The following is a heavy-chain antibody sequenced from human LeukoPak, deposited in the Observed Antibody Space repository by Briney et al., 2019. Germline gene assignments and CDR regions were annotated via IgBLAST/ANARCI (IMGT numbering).Heavy chain of an antibody. CDR1: GFPVSAFA. Sequence: PGGSLRLSCSGSGFPVSAFAMHWVRQAPGQGLEYVAALSVNGGITYYANSVKGRFTISKDNSKNTLTLQMTDLRLEDTAVYYCVRAASEGATRVAWFLDIWGRGTVVTVSS. CDR2: LSVNGGIT. V-gene: IGHV3-64D*06. CDR3: VRAASEGATRVAWFLDI. D-gene: IGHD2-15*01. J-gene: IGHJ2*01.